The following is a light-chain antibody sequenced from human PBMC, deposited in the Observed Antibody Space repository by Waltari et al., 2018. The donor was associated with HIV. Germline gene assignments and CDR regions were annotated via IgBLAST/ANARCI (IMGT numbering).Light chain of an antibody. CDR3: QQYHNDPPT. J-gene: IGKJ1*01. V-gene: IGKV1-8*01. CDR2: DAS. CDR1: GISNS. Sequence: GISNSVAWYQQKPGKAPKLLIYDASTLQSGVPSRFSGSGSGTDFSLTISCLQSEDFTTFYCQQYHNDPPTFGQGTRVEIK.